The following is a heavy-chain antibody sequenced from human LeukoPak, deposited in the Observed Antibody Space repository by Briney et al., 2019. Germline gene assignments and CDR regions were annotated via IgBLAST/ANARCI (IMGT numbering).Heavy chain of an antibody. CDR3: ARGLLAAAGLYYYYYYIDV. CDR2: MNPNSGNT. J-gene: IGHJ6*03. V-gene: IGHV1-8*01. CDR1: GYTFTSYD. D-gene: IGHD6-13*01. Sequence: ASVKVSCKASGYTFTSYDINWVRQATGQGLEWMGWMNPNSGNTGYAQKFQGRVTMTRNTSISTAYMELSSLRSEDTAVYYCARGLLAAAGLYYYYYYIDVWGKGTTVTVSS.